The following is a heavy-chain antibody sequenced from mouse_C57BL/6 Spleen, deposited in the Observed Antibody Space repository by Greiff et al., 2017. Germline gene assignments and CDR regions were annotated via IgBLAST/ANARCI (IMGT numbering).Heavy chain of an antibody. D-gene: IGHD1-1*01. J-gene: IGHJ3*01. CDR2: IYSGSGST. Sequence: VQLQQSGAELVKPGAPVKMSCQAFGYPFTSYWITWVVQRPGQGHEWIGDIYSGSGSTNYNEQFKSKATLTVDTSSSTAYMQLSSLTSEDSAVYNCARGDYYGSSYWFAYWGQGTLVTVSA. V-gene: IGHV1-55*01. CDR1: GYPFTSYW. CDR3: ARGDYYGSSYWFAY.